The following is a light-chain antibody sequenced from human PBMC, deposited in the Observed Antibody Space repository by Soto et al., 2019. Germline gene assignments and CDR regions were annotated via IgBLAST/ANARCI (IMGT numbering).Light chain of an antibody. CDR3: QHHNSYSQT. CDR2: GAS. Sequence: DIQLTQSPPTLSASVGDRVTITCRASQSIRYYLAWSQQMPGQAPKLLIYGASSLQSGVPSRFSGSGSGTEFTLTISSLQPDDFATYFCQHHNSYSQTFGQGTKVEIK. V-gene: IGKV1-5*01. CDR1: QSIRYY. J-gene: IGKJ1*01.